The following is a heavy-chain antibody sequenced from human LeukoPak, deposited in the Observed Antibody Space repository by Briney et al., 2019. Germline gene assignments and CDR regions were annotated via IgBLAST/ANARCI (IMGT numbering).Heavy chain of an antibody. D-gene: IGHD6-19*01. Sequence: SQTLSPTCTVSGVSIRGDTYYWDWIRQPPGKGLEWIGNYHIGNTYYNPSLKSRVTISEDTSKNQFSLRVNSVTAADTAVYYCARLWDSTGLYFYYYMDVWGEGTTVTVSS. CDR1: GVSIRGDTYY. V-gene: IGHV4-39*01. J-gene: IGHJ6*03. CDR2: YHIGNT. CDR3: ARLWDSTGLYFYYYMDV.